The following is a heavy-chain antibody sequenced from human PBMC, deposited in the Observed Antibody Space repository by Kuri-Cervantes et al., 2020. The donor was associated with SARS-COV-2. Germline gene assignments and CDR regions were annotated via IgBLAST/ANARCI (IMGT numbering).Heavy chain of an antibody. CDR1: GFTFSSFV. CDR3: ARDRVGVHDC. D-gene: IGHD2-21*01. J-gene: IGHJ4*02. V-gene: IGHV3-30-3*01. Sequence: GESLKISCAASGFTFSSFVIHWVRQAPGKGLEWVAIISYDGNNTYYADSVKGRFTISRDNSRSTLYLQMNSLRTEDTAIYYCARDRVGVHDCWGQGTLVTVSS. CDR2: ISYDGNNT.